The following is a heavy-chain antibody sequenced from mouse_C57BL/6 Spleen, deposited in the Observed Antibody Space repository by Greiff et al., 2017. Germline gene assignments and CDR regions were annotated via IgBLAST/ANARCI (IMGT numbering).Heavy chain of an antibody. V-gene: IGHV2-2*01. CDR3: AGNYYSNPAWFAY. J-gene: IGHJ3*01. CDR1: GFSLTSYG. CDR2: IWSGGST. D-gene: IGHD2-5*01. Sequence: VQLQESGPGLVQPSQSLSITCTVSGFSLTSYGVHWVRQSPGKGLEWLGVIWSGGSTDYNAAFISRLSISKDNSKSQVFFKMNSLQADDTAIYYCAGNYYSNPAWFAYWGQGTLVTVSA.